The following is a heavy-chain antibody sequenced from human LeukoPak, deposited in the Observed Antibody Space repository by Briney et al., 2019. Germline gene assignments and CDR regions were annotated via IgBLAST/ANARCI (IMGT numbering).Heavy chain of an antibody. CDR3: ARDYFGSWFDP. CDR1: GGSISSYY. CDR2: IYYSGST. Sequence: SETLSLTCTVSGGSISSYYWSWLRQPPGKGLEWVGYIYYSGSTNYNPSLKSRVTISVDTSKNQFSLKLSSVTAADTAVYYCARDYFGSWFDPWGQGTLVTVSS. V-gene: IGHV4-59*01. D-gene: IGHD2-15*01. J-gene: IGHJ5*02.